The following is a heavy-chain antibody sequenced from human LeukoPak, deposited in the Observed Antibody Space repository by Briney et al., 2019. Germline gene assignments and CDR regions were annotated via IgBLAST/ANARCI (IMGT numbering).Heavy chain of an antibody. D-gene: IGHD3-3*01. CDR3: ARTIDPYCFDY. CDR2: VQSSGKT. J-gene: IGHJ4*02. V-gene: IGHV4-61*02. CDR1: GGSISSIYY. Sequence: PSETLSLTCTVSGGSISSIYYWSWIRQPAGKGLEWIGRVQSSGKTNYNPSLKSRVTISVDTSKNQLSLKLSSVSAADTAVYYCARTIDPYCFDYWGQGTLVTVSS.